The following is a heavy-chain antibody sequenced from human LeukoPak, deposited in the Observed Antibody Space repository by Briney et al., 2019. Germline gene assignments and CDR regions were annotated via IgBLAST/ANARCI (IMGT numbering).Heavy chain of an antibody. V-gene: IGHV4-34*01. CDR2: INHSGST. J-gene: IGHJ5*02. Sequence: PSETLSLTCAVYGGSFSGYYWSWIRQPPGKGLEWIGEINHSGSTNYNPSLKSRVTISVDTSKNQFSLKLSSVTAADTAVYHCARAPTYYYDSSGYGWFDPWGQGTLVTVSS. CDR1: GGSFSGYY. D-gene: IGHD3-22*01. CDR3: ARAPTYYYDSSGYGWFDP.